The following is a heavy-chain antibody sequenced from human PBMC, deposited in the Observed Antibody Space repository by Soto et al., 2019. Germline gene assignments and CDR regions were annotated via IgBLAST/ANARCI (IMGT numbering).Heavy chain of an antibody. Sequence: QVQLQESGPGLVKPSGTLSLTCAVSGGSISSSNWWSWVRQPPGKGTEWIGEIYHSGSTNYNPSLKSRVTISVDKSKNQFSLKLSSVTAADTAVYYCARRWDDYGDPYRSHFDYWGQGTLVTVSS. CDR3: ARRWDDYGDPYRSHFDY. CDR2: IYHSGST. V-gene: IGHV4-4*02. CDR1: GGSISSSNW. J-gene: IGHJ4*02. D-gene: IGHD4-17*01.